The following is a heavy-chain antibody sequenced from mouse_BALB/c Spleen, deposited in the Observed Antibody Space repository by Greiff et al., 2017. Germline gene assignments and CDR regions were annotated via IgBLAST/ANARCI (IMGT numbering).Heavy chain of an antibody. J-gene: IGHJ4*01. CDR2: IYPYNGGT. CDR3: ALRYAMDY. CDR1: GYTFTDYN. D-gene: IGHD1-1*01. Sequence: EVKVEESGPELVKPGASVKISCKASGYTFTDYNMHWVKQSHGKSLEWIGYIYPYNGGTGYNQKFKSKATLTVDNSSSTAYMELRSLTSEDSAVYYCALRYAMDYWGQGTSVTVSS. V-gene: IGHV1S29*02.